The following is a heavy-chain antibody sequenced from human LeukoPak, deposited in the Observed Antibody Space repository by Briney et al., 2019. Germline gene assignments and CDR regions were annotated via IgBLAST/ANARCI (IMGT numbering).Heavy chain of an antibody. J-gene: IGHJ4*02. CDR1: RFTFSSYW. CDR3: ATTLRRGYFEH. CDR2: IKQDGSEK. D-gene: IGHD4-17*01. Sequence: GGSMRLSCAASRFTFSSYWMTWVRQAPGKGLEWVANIKQDGSEKYFVDSVKGRFTISRDNAKNSLYLQMNSLRAQDTAVYYGATTLRRGYFEHGAQGTLDTVSS. V-gene: IGHV3-7*01.